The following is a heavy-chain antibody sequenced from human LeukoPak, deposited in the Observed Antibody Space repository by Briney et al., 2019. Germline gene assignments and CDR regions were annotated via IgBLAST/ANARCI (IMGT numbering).Heavy chain of an antibody. CDR1: GFPFSSHE. V-gene: IGHV3-23*01. CDR3: AKDHVGEGAAAGTHDY. D-gene: IGHD6-13*01. CDR2: ISGSGGST. Sequence: GGSLRLSCAGSGFPFSSHEMNWVRQAPGKGLEWVSAISGSGGSTYYADSMKGRFTISRDNSKNTLYLQMNSLRAEDTAVYYCAKDHVGEGAAAGTHDYWGQGTLVTVSS. J-gene: IGHJ4*02.